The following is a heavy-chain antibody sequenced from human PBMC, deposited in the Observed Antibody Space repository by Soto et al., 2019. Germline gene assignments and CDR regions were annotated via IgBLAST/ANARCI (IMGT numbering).Heavy chain of an antibody. V-gene: IGHV3-30-3*01. J-gene: IGHJ3*02. CDR1: GFTFSSYA. CDR2: ISYDGSNK. CDR3: ARDKMGLDVPQIRAFDI. Sequence: QVQLVESGGGVVQPGRSLRLSCAASGFTFSSYAMHWVRQAPGKGLEWVAVISYDGSNKYYADSVKGRFTISRDNSKNTLYLQMNSLRAEDTAVYYCARDKMGLDVPQIRAFDIWGQGTMVTVSS. D-gene: IGHD2-2*01.